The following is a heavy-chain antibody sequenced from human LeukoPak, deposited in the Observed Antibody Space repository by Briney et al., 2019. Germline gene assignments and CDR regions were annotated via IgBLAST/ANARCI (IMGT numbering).Heavy chain of an antibody. Sequence: SVKVSCKASGGTFSSYAISWVRQASGQGLEWMGRIIPILGIANYAQKFQGRVTITADKSTSTAYMELSSLRSEDTAVYYCARGGYYDSSGYYVGYWGQGTLVTVSS. CDR1: GGTFSSYA. CDR3: ARGGYYDSSGYYVGY. D-gene: IGHD3-22*01. V-gene: IGHV1-69*04. J-gene: IGHJ4*02. CDR2: IIPILGIA.